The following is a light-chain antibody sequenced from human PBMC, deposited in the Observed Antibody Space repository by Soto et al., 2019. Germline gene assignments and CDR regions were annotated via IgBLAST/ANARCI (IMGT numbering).Light chain of an antibody. CDR3: SLYTSENTYV. V-gene: IGLV2-14*01. J-gene: IGLJ1*01. CDR1: SSDVGGYNY. Sequence: QSALAQPASVSGSPGQSITISCTGTSSDVGGYNYVSWYQQVPGKTPKLMIYEVSNRPSGVSNRFSGSKSGNTASLTISGLQAADEADYYCSLYTSENTYVFGTGTKVTVL. CDR2: EVS.